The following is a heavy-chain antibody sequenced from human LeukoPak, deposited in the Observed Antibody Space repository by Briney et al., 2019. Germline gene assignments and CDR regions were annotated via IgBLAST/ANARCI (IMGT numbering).Heavy chain of an antibody. D-gene: IGHD6-6*01. CDR3: ARGLLEKYSSSSGH. V-gene: IGHV1-2*02. CDR2: INPNSGGT. Sequence: ASVKVSCKASGYTFTGYYMHWVRQAPGQGLEWMGWINPNSGGTNYAQKFQGRVTMTRDTSISTDYMELSRLRSDDTAVYYCARGLLEKYSSSSGHWGQGTLVTVSS. J-gene: IGHJ4*02. CDR1: GYTFTGYY.